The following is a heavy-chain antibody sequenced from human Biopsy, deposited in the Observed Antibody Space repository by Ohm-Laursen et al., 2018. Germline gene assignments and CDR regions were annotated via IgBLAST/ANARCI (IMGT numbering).Heavy chain of an antibody. CDR1: GVSISSYF. CDR2: VSGSSNT. CDR3: ARQDGYLGYEY. J-gene: IGHJ4*02. D-gene: IGHD5-24*01. Sequence: TLSLTCTVSGVSISSYFWSWIRQPPGKGLEWIGYVSGSSNTNYNPSLKSRVTLSTDTSETQFSLRLSSVTAADTAVYYCARQDGYLGYEYWGQGALVTVSS. V-gene: IGHV4-59*08.